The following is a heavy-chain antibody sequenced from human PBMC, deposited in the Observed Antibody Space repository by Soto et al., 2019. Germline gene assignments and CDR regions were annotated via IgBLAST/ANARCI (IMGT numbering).Heavy chain of an antibody. V-gene: IGHV3-30*18. CDR1: GFTFSSYG. Sequence: WGSLRLSCAASGFTFSSYGMHWVRQDPGKGLEWVAVISYDGSNKYYADSVKGRFTISRDNSKNTLYLQMNSLRAEDTAVYYCAQGPGLDGYWGQGTMVNVSA. D-gene: IGHD2-2*03. CDR3: AQGPGLDGY. CDR2: ISYDGSNK. J-gene: IGHJ4*02.